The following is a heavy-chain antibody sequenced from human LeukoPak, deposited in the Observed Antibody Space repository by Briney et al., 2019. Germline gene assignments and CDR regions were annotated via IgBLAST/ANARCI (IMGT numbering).Heavy chain of an antibody. CDR1: GFTFSSYS. V-gene: IGHV3-21*01. Sequence: GGSLRLSCAASGFTFSSYSMNWVRQAPGKGLEWVSSISGNSNYIYHADSVKGRFTVSRDNAKSSLYLQMNSLRAEDTAVYYCARMGSSFDYYYYYGMDVWGQGTTVTVSS. J-gene: IGHJ6*02. CDR3: ARMGSSFDYYYYYGMDV. D-gene: IGHD2-2*01. CDR2: ISGNSNYI.